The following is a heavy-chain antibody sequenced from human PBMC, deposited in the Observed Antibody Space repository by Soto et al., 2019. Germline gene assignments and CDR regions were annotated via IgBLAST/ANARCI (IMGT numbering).Heavy chain of an antibody. J-gene: IGHJ4*02. CDR3: ARAEQQLVGYFDY. CDR1: GEACSTHA. CDR2: IIPIFGTA. V-gene: IGHV1-69*06. D-gene: IGHD6-13*01. Sequence: SSLRLDWRRAGEACSTHAMRWVRQDPGQGLEWMGGIIPIFGTANYAQKFQGRVTITADKSTSTAYMELSSLRSEDTAVYYCARAEQQLVGYFDYWVQGTLVTVSS.